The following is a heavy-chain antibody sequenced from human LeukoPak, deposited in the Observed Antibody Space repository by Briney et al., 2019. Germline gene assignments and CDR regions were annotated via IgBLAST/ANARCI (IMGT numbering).Heavy chain of an antibody. CDR2: MNPNSGNT. J-gene: IGHJ3*02. CDR1: GYTFTSYD. CDR3: AGLGYCSGGSCSDAFDI. Sequence: GASVKVSCKASGYTFTSYDINWVRQATGQGLKWMGWMNPNSGNTGYAQKFQGRVTMTRNTSISTAYMELSSLRSEDTAVYYCAGLGYCSGGSCSDAFDIWGQGTMVTVSS. V-gene: IGHV1-8*01. D-gene: IGHD2-15*01.